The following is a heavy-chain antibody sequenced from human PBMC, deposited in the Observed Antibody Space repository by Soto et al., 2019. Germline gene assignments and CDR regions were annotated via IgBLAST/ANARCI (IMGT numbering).Heavy chain of an antibody. Sequence: TSETLSLTCTVSGGSISSYYGSWIRQPPGKGLEWIGYIYYSGSTNYNPSLKSRVTISVDTSKNQFSLKLSSVTAADTAVYYCARVPSDYGYYYYMDVWGKGTTVTVSS. CDR2: IYYSGST. CDR1: GGSISSYY. CDR3: ARVPSDYGYYYYMDV. V-gene: IGHV4-59*01. J-gene: IGHJ6*03. D-gene: IGHD4-17*01.